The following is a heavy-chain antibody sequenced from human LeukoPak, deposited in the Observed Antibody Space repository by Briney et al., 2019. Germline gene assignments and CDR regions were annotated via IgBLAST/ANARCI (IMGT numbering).Heavy chain of an antibody. J-gene: IGHJ4*02. V-gene: IGHV1-18*01. Sequence: GASVKVSCKTSGYTLSSYGISGVRQAPGQGLEWMGWISAYNGNTNYAQKLQGRVTMTTDTSTSTAYMELRSLRSDDTAVYYCASDSSGYYYWNYWGQGTLVTVSS. CDR2: ISAYNGNT. D-gene: IGHD3-22*01. CDR3: ASDSSGYYYWNY. CDR1: GYTLSSYG.